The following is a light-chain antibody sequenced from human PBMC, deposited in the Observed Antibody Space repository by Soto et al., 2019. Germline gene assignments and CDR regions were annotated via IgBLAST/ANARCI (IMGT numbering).Light chain of an antibody. CDR2: AAS. CDR3: LQHNSYPYT. CDR1: QGIRNA. Sequence: DIQMTQSPSSLSASVGDRLTITCRASQGIRNALGWYQQKPGKAPKRLIYAASSLQSGVPSRFSGSGSETEFTLTISSLQPEDFATYYCLQHNSYPYTFGQGTKLEIK. V-gene: IGKV1-17*01. J-gene: IGKJ2*01.